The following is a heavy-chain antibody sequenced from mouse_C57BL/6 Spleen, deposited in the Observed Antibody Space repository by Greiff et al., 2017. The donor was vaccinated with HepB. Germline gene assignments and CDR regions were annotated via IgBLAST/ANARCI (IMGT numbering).Heavy chain of an antibody. CDR2: ISSGGDYN. D-gene: IGHD2-4*01. CDR1: GFTFSSYA. Sequence: EVQGVESGEGLVKPGGSLKLSCAASGFTFSSYAMSWVRQTPEKRLEWVAYISSGGDYNYYADTVKGRFTISRDNARNTLYLQMRSLKSKDTAMYYCTRPDYDGAWFAYWGQGTLLTVSS. V-gene: IGHV5-9-1*02. CDR3: TRPDYDGAWFAY. J-gene: IGHJ3*01.